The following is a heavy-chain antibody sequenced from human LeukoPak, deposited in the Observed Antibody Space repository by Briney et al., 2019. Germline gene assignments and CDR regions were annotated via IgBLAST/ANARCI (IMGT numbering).Heavy chain of an antibody. Sequence: GGSLRLSCAASGFTFRSYGMYWVRQAPGKGLEWVAVISYDGSNKYYADSVKDRFTISRDNSKNTLNLQMNSLEAEDTAVYYCAKDTTDFGVVNQMDPWGQGTLVTVSS. V-gene: IGHV3-30*18. J-gene: IGHJ5*02. CDR1: GFTFRSYG. D-gene: IGHD3-3*01. CDR2: ISYDGSNK. CDR3: AKDTTDFGVVNQMDP.